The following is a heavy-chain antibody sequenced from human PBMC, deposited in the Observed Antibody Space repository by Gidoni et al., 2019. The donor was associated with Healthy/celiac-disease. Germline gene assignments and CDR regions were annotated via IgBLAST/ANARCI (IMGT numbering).Heavy chain of an antibody. D-gene: IGHD1-26*01. CDR3: VIGGGMDV. Sequence: EVQLVESGGGLVQPGESLRLSCAGSGFTFSTYDIHWGRQATGKGPEWASAIGTTGATYYSDSVRGRFTISRENAKNSLFLQMNSLRAGDTAIYYGVIGGGMDVWGQGTTVTVSS. V-gene: IGHV3-13*04. J-gene: IGHJ6*02. CDR2: IGTTGAT. CDR1: GFTFSTYD.